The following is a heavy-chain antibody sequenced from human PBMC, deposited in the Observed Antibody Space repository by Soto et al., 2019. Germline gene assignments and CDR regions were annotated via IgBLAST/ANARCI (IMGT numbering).Heavy chain of an antibody. CDR3: ARLGSGWPYYFDY. J-gene: IGHJ4*02. V-gene: IGHV4-34*01. D-gene: IGHD6-19*01. CDR1: GGSFSGYY. Sequence: PSETLSLTCAVYGGSFSGYYWSWIRQPPGKGLEWIGEINHSGSTYYNPSLKSRVTISVDTSKNQFSLKLSSVTAADTAVYYCARLGSGWPYYFDYWGQGTLVTVSS. CDR2: INHSGST.